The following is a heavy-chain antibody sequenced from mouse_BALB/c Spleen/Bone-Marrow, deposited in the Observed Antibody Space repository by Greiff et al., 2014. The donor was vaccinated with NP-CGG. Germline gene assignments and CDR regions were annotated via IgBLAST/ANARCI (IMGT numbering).Heavy chain of an antibody. J-gene: IGHJ4*01. D-gene: IGHD4-1*01. Sequence: DVMLVESGGGLVKPGGSLKLSCAASGFTFSSYAMSWVRQTPEKGLEWVATINSGGSYTYYPDSVKGRFTISRDNAKNTLYLQMSSLRSEDTAMYYCARGDWDEAMDYWGQGTSVTVST. V-gene: IGHV5-9-1*01. CDR1: GFTFSSYA. CDR3: ARGDWDEAMDY. CDR2: INSGGSYT.